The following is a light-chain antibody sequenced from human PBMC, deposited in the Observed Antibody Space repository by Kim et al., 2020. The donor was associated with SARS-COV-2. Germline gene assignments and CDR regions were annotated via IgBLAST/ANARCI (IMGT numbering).Light chain of an antibody. CDR2: GAS. CDR1: QSVSNS. CDR3: QQYNKWPLWPHT. J-gene: IGKJ4*01. Sequence: EIVMTQSPATLSVSPGERATLSCRASQSVSNSLAWYQQKPGQAPRLLIYGASTRATGIPARFSGSGSGTEFTLTISSLQSEDFAVYYCQQYNKWPLWPHTFGGGTRVEIK. V-gene: IGKV3-15*01.